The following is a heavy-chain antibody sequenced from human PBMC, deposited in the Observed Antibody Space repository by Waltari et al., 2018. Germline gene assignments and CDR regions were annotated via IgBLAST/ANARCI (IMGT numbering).Heavy chain of an antibody. D-gene: IGHD2-15*01. CDR3: ARDRGRGIYLDT. Sequence: QLQLQQSGPGLVKPSEFLSLTCAVPGDSMRSSYWWSWFRQSRGKGLEWSGQINRSGRTNYHPAFESRVIVSIDSSNNQFSLKLLSATAADTAVYYCARDRGRGIYLDTWGQGTLVTVSP. J-gene: IGHJ4*02. CDR1: GDSMRSSYW. CDR2: INRSGRT. V-gene: IGHV4-4*02.